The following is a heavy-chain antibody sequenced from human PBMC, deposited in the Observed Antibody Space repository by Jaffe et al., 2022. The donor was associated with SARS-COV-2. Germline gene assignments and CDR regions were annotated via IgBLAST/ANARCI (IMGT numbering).Heavy chain of an antibody. D-gene: IGHD3-10*01. CDR2: IDWDDDK. V-gene: IGHV2-70*01. CDR3: ARILWFGDRVLDV. Sequence: QVTLRESGPALVKPTQTLTLTCTFSGFSLSTSGMCVTWIRQPPGKALEWLALIDWDDDKFHSTSLKTRLTISKDTSKNQVVLIMTNMDPVDTATYYCARILWFGDRVLDVWGKGTTVTVSS. CDR1: GFSLSTSGMC. J-gene: IGHJ6*04.